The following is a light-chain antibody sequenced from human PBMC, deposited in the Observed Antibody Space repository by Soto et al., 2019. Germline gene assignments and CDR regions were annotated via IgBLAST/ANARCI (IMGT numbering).Light chain of an antibody. CDR2: DVI. Sequence: QSALTQPRSVSGSPGQSVTISCTGSGSDVGRYDYVSWYLQYPNKAPKLIIYDVIKRPSGVPDRFSGSKTGNTASLTISGLQAEDEADYYCSSYAGGYFFVAFGGGTKVTVL. CDR3: SSYAGGYFFVA. J-gene: IGLJ2*01. V-gene: IGLV2-11*01. CDR1: GSDVGRYDY.